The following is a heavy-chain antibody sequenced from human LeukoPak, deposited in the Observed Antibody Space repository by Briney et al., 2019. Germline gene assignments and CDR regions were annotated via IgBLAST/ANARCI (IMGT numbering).Heavy chain of an antibody. CDR1: GYSFTNYW. CDR3: ARHPSYTSGWPLDY. V-gene: IGHV5-51*01. D-gene: IGHD6-19*01. CDR2: MYPGDSDT. Sequence: GESLKISCKGSGYSFTNYWIGWVRQMPGKGLEWMGIMYPGDSDTRYSPPFQGQVTISADKSISTAYLQWSSLEASDTAMYYCARHPSYTSGWPLDYWGQGTLVTVSS. J-gene: IGHJ4*02.